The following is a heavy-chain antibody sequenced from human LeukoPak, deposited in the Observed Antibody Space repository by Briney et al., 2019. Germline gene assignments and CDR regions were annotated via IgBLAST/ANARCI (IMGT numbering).Heavy chain of an antibody. J-gene: IGHJ4*02. CDR2: IIPIFGTA. V-gene: IGHV1-69*13. Sequence: AASVNVSCTASGGTFSSYAISWVRQAPGQGLEWMGGIIPIFGTANYAQKFQGRVTITADESTSTAYMELSSLRSEDTAVYYCARMAVDTAMVHWYYFDYWGQGTLVTVSS. CDR1: GGTFSSYA. CDR3: ARMAVDTAMVHWYYFDY. D-gene: IGHD5-18*01.